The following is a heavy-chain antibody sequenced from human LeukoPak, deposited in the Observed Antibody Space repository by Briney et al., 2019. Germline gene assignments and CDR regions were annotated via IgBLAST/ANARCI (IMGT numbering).Heavy chain of an antibody. J-gene: IGHJ4*02. CDR1: GGSISSSYYY. CDR3: ARHFGT. Sequence: SETLSLTCTVSGGSISSSYYYWGWVRQPPGKGLEWIGSIYYSGSTYYNPSLKSRVTISVDTSKNQFSLKLRSVTAADTAVYYCARHFGTWVQGTLVTVSS. D-gene: IGHD3/OR15-3a*01. CDR2: IYYSGST. V-gene: IGHV4-39*01.